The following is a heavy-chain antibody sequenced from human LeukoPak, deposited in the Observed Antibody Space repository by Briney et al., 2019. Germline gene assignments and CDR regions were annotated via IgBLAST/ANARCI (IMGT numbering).Heavy chain of an antibody. D-gene: IGHD2-15*01. V-gene: IGHV3-23*01. CDR2: IRSNGVDT. CDR3: AKGGYTTWFDP. J-gene: IGHJ5*02. Sequence: PGGSLRLSCTASGFTFNSYSMSWVRQAPGKGLEWVSNIRSNGVDTHYADSVKGRFTISRDNSKNTLYLEMNSLRAEDTAVYYCAKGGYTTWFDPWGQGTLVTVPS. CDR1: GFTFNSYS.